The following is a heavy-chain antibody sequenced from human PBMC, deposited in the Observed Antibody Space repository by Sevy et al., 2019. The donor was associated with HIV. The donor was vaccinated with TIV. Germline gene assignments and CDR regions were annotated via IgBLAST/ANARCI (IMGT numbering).Heavy chain of an antibody. CDR3: ARRYFDL. J-gene: IGHJ4*02. CDR2: INQDGSEM. CDR1: GFSFTDFW. V-gene: IGHV3-7*01. Sequence: GGSLRLSCKASGFSFTDFWMQWVRQVPAKGPEWVANINQDGSEMYYVDSVKGRFTISRDNAESALYLQMHGLRAEDAATYFCARRYFDLWGQGTVVTVSS.